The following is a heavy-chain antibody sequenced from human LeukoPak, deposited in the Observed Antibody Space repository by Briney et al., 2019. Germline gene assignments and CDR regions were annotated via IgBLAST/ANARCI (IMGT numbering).Heavy chain of an antibody. D-gene: IGHD2-15*01. J-gene: IGHJ4*02. CDR3: ARSPLYCSGGSCYIRYFDY. V-gene: IGHV4-59*08. Sequence: SDTLSLTCTVSGDSISSYYWSWIRQPPGKGLEWIGYIYYSGSTNYSPSLKSRVTISVDTSKNQFSLNLTSVTAADTAVYYCARSPLYCSGGSCYIRYFDYWGQGTLVTVSS. CDR2: IYYSGST. CDR1: GDSISSYY.